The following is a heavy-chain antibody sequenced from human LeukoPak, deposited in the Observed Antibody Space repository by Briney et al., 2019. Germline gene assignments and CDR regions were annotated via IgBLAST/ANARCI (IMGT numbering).Heavy chain of an antibody. J-gene: IGHJ4*02. Sequence: GGSLRLSCSASGFSLSSYAMHWVRQAPGKGLEYVSAISSDGGSTYYADSVKGRLTISRDKSKNTLYLQMSSLRAEDAAVYFCMKDFSDRDVDYWGQGTLVTVSS. V-gene: IGHV3-64D*09. CDR3: MKDFSDRDVDY. CDR1: GFSLSSYA. D-gene: IGHD2-21*02. CDR2: ISSDGGST.